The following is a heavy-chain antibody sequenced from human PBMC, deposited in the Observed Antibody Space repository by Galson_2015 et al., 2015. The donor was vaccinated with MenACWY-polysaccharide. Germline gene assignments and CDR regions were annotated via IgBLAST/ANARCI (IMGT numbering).Heavy chain of an antibody. CDR1: GFTFSTYA. Sequence: SLRLSCAASGFTFSTYAMSWVRQAPGKGPEWVSFISGNGGRTETDDPVQGRVTFTSDNAKYTLDLQLNSLRAEDTAVYYCAKTRGGDTASDSWGQGTLVTVSS. J-gene: IGHJ4*02. D-gene: IGHD5-18*01. CDR3: AKTRGGDTASDS. V-gene: IGHV3-23*01. CDR2: ISGNGGRT.